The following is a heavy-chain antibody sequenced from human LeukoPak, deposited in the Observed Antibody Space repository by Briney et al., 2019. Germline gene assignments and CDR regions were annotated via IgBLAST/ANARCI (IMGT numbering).Heavy chain of an antibody. D-gene: IGHD2/OR15-2a*01. Sequence: RPGGSLRLSCAASGFTFSNFSMHWVRQAPGKGLEWLTVISYDGSNKYYADSVKGRFTISRDNAKNTLYLQMNSLRAEDTAVYYCARDWFHAIDYWGQGTLVTVSS. CDR3: ARDWFHAIDY. V-gene: IGHV3-30*04. J-gene: IGHJ4*02. CDR1: GFTFSNFS. CDR2: ISYDGSNK.